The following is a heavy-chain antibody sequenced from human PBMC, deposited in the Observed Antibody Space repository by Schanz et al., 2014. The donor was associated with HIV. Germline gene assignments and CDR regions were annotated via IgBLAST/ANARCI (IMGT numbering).Heavy chain of an antibody. CDR1: GGTFSGNA. Sequence: QVQLVQSGAEVKKPGSSVKVSCKASGGTFSGNAISWVRQAPGQGLEWMGWINTYYDKTKYAEKFQDRVTMTADTSTSTAYMELRSLRSDDTAMYYCAREGDGASVTGTSDYWGQGTLVTVSS. V-gene: IGHV1-18*01. D-gene: IGHD1-20*01. CDR2: INTYYDKT. CDR3: AREGDGASVTGTSDY. J-gene: IGHJ4*02.